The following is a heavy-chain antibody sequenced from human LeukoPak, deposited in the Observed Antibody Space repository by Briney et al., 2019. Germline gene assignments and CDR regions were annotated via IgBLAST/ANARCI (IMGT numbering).Heavy chain of an antibody. V-gene: IGHV1-2*02. Sequence: ASVKVSCKASGYTFTAHYMHWVRQAPGQGLEWMGWINPNTGGTRFVQKFQGRVAMTRDTSISTVYMELSRLRSDDTAVYYCARDLSFDYWGQGTLVTVSS. CDR3: ARDLSFDY. J-gene: IGHJ4*02. CDR1: GYTFTAHY. CDR2: INPNTGGT.